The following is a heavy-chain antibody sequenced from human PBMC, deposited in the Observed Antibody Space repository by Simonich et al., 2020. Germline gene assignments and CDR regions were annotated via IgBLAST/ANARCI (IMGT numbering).Heavy chain of an antibody. D-gene: IGHD6-13*01. CDR1: GCSISSSSYY. J-gene: IGHJ3*02. V-gene: IGHV4-39*01. CDR3: ARHAGFAFDI. CDR2: IYYSGST. Sequence: QLQLQESGPGLVKPSETLSLTCTVSGCSISSSSYYWGWIRQPPGKGLEGIGSIYYSGSTYYNPSLKSRGTRSVDTSKNQFSLKLSSVTAADTAVYYCARHAGFAFDIWGQGTMVTVSS.